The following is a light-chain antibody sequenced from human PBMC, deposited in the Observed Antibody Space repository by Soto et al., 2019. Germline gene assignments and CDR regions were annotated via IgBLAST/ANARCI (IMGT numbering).Light chain of an antibody. Sequence: DIQMTQSPSTLSASVGDRVTIICRASQTISSWWAWYQQKGGKAPKLLISKASILDSGVPSRFSGSGSGTEFNLTISSLQPEDFATYYCQQYNSFIWTFGQGTKVDIK. CDR2: KAS. V-gene: IGKV1-5*03. CDR1: QTISSW. CDR3: QQYNSFIWT. J-gene: IGKJ1*01.